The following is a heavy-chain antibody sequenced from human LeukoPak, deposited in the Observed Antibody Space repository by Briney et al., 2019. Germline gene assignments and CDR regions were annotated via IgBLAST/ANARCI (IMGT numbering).Heavy chain of an antibody. J-gene: IGHJ3*02. CDR3: ARGRSITILRGVAISDGFDI. CDR2: IATSSDYI. V-gene: IGHV3-21*05. Sequence: GGSLRLSCAASGFTFSTYIMNWVRQAPGKGLEWVSYIATSSDYIYYAGSLKGRFTISRDNAKNSLYLHMNSLRPDDTAVYYCARGRSITILRGVAISDGFDIWGQGTKVTVS. D-gene: IGHD3-10*01. CDR1: GFTFSTYI.